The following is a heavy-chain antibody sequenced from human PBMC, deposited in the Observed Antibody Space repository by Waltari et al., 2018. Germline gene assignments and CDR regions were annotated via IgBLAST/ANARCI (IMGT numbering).Heavy chain of an antibody. CDR2: IYPGDSDT. J-gene: IGHJ4*02. CDR1: GYGFPSYW. V-gene: IGHV5-51*01. CDR3: ARCVVAVAGDTLDY. Sequence: EVQLVQSGAEVKKPGESRTISCRGSGYGFPSYWIGWVRRVPGKGLEWMGIIYPGDSDTRYSPSFQGQVTISADKSISTAYLQWSSLKASDTAMYYCARCVVAVAGDTLDYWGQGTLVTVSS. D-gene: IGHD6-19*01.